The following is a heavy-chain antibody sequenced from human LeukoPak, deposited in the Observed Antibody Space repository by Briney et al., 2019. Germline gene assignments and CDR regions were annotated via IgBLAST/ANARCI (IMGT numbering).Heavy chain of an antibody. D-gene: IGHD3-3*01. CDR1: GFTFSSYA. Sequence: GGSLRLSCAASGFTFSSYAMSWVRQAPGKGLEWVSAISGSGGSTYYADSVKGRFTISRDNAKNSLYLQMNSLRAEDTAVYYCARGGSITIFGAHYYYYYMDVWGKGTTVTVSS. CDR2: ISGSGGST. CDR3: ARGGSITIFGAHYYYYYMDV. J-gene: IGHJ6*03. V-gene: IGHV3-23*01.